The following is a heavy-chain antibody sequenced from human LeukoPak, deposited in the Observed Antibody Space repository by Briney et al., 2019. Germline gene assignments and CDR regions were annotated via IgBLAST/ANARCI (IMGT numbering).Heavy chain of an antibody. V-gene: IGHV3-53*01. Sequence: PGGSLRLSCAASGFTVSSSYMSWVRQAPGKGLEWVSTMCSGGSTYYGDSVKGRFTISRDSSKSTLYLQMNTLRVEDSAVYFCARDTTMVDWGRGTLVTVSS. J-gene: IGHJ4*02. D-gene: IGHD3-10*01. CDR3: ARDTTMVD. CDR1: GFTVSSSY. CDR2: MCSGGST.